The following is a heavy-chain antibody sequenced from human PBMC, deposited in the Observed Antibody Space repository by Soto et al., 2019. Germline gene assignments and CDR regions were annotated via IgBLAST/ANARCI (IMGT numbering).Heavy chain of an antibody. CDR2: IRSKANNYAT. D-gene: IGHD2-21*02. Sequence: EVQLVESGGGLVQPGGSLKLSCAASGFTFSGSAMHWVRQASGNGLEWVGRIRSKANNYATAYAASVKGRSTIARDDSKNTAYLQMNSLKTEDTAVYYCTRHALQYCGGDCYLLPYFDLWGRGTLVTVSA. J-gene: IGHJ2*01. V-gene: IGHV3-73*02. CDR1: GFTFSGSA. CDR3: TRHALQYCGGDCYLLPYFDL.